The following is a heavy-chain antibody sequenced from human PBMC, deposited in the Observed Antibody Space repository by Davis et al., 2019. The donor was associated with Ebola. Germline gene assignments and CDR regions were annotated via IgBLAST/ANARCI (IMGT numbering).Heavy chain of an antibody. CDR2: INTNTGNP. D-gene: IGHD6-13*01. CDR3: ARSSFSWYFSGMDV. Sequence: AASVKVSCKASGYTFTSYGMSWVRQAPGQGLEWMGWINTNTGNPTYAQGFTGRFVFSLDTSVSTAYLQISSLKAEDTAVYYCARSSFSWYFSGMDVWGRGTTVTVSS. J-gene: IGHJ6*04. V-gene: IGHV7-4-1*02. CDR1: GYTFTSYG.